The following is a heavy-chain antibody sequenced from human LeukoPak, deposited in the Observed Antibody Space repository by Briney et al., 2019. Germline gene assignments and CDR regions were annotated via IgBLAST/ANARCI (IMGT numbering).Heavy chain of an antibody. CDR2: INPSGGST. J-gene: IGHJ4*02. CDR3: ARRRYSGSFHFDY. V-gene: IGHV1-46*01. Sequence: ASVKVSCKTSGYTFTSHYMHWVRQAPGQGLEWMGIINPSGGSTSYAQKFQGRVTMTRDMSTSTVYMELSSLRSEDTAVYYCARRRYSGSFHFDYWGQGTLVTVSS. D-gene: IGHD1-26*01. CDR1: GYTFTSHY.